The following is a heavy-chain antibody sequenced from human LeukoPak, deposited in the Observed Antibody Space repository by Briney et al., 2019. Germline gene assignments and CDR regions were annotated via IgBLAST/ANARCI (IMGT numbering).Heavy chain of an antibody. J-gene: IGHJ4*02. Sequence: HPGGSLRLSCAASGFTFSSYAMSWVRQAPGKGLEWVSAISGSGGSTYYADSVKGRFTISRDNSKNTLYLQMNSLRAEDTAVYYCAKGISIYSYFDNWGQGTLVTVSS. V-gene: IGHV3-23*01. CDR1: GFTFSSYA. D-gene: IGHD3-16*02. CDR2: ISGSGGST. CDR3: AKGISIYSYFDN.